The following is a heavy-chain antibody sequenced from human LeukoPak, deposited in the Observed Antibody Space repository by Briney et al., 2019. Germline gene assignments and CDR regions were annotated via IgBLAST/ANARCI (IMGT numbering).Heavy chain of an antibody. CDR1: GGSFSGYY. Sequence: SETLSLTCAVYGGSFSGYYWSWIRQPPGKGLEWIGEINHSGSTNYDPSLKSRVTISVDTSKNQFSLKLSSVTAADTAVYYCASGTTVTRYYFDYWGQGTLVTVSS. D-gene: IGHD4-17*01. CDR2: INHSGST. J-gene: IGHJ4*02. CDR3: ASGTTVTRYYFDY. V-gene: IGHV4-34*01.